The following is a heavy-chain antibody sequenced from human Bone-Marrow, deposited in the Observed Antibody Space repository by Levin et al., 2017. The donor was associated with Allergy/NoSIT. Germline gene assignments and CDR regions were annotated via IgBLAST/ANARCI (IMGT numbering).Heavy chain of an antibody. V-gene: IGHV7-81*01. D-gene: IGHD3-22*01. CDR1: GYSFTTYG. CDR2: FNTYTGNP. Sequence: ASVKVSCKASGYSFTTYGMNWVPQAPGQGLEWMGWFNTYTGNPTYAQGFTGRFVFSMDTSASTAYLQISSLKAEDMAMYYCARVEYYYDSSGYYFFDYWGQGTLVTVSS. CDR3: ARVEYYYDSSGYYFFDY. J-gene: IGHJ4*02.